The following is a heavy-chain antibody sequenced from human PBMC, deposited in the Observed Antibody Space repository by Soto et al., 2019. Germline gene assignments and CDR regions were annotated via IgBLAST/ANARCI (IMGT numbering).Heavy chain of an antibody. D-gene: IGHD3-22*01. CDR3: ARDHDYYDSSGYYYYYGMDV. J-gene: IGHJ6*02. Sequence: EVQLVESGGGLIQPGGSLRLSCAASGFTVSSNYMSWVRQAPGKGLEWVSVIYSGGSTYYADSVKGRFTISRDNSKNTLYLQMNSLRAEDTAVYYCARDHDYYDSSGYYYYYGMDVWGQGTTVTVSS. CDR1: GFTVSSNY. V-gene: IGHV3-53*01. CDR2: IYSGGST.